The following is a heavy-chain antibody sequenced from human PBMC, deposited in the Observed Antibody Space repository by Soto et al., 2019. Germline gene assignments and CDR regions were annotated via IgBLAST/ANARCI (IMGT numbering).Heavy chain of an antibody. J-gene: IGHJ5*02. CDR3: ARAYGDYVFNWFDP. CDR1: GGSISSGGYY. Sequence: QVQLQESGPGLVKPSQTLSLTCTVSGGSISSGGYYWSWIRQHPGKGLEWIGYIYYSGSTYYNPSLKSLFTISVDTSKNQFSLKLSSVTAADTAVYYCARAYGDYVFNWFDPWGQGTLVTVSS. D-gene: IGHD4-17*01. CDR2: IYYSGST. V-gene: IGHV4-31*01.